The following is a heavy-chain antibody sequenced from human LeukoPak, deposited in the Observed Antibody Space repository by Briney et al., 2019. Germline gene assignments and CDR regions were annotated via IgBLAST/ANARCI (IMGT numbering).Heavy chain of an antibody. V-gene: IGHV1-46*01. Sequence: ASVKVSCKASGYTFTSYYMHWVRQAPGQGFEWMGIINPSGGSTSYAQKFQGRVTMTRDMSTSTVYMELSSLRSEDTAVYYCARALGKYCGGDCYTAEYFQHWGQGTLVTVSS. CDR3: ARALGKYCGGDCYTAEYFQH. J-gene: IGHJ1*01. CDR1: GYTFTSYY. CDR2: INPSGGST. D-gene: IGHD2-21*02.